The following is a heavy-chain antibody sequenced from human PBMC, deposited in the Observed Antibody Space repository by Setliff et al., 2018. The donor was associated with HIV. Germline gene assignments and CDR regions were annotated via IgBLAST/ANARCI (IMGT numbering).Heavy chain of an antibody. V-gene: IGHV4-59*08. CDR1: GGSISSYY. D-gene: IGHD3-10*01. CDR3: ASSRGRYYGSVRAFDI. J-gene: IGHJ3*02. Sequence: SETLSLTCTVSGGSISSYYWSWVRQPPGKGLEWIGYIYYSGNTNYNPSLKSRVTMSVDTSKNQFSLKLSSVTAADTAVYYCASSRGRYYGSVRAFDIWGQGTMVTVSS. CDR2: IYYSGNT.